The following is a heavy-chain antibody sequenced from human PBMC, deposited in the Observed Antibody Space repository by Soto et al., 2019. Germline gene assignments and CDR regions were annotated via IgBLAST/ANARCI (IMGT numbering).Heavy chain of an antibody. Sequence: GESLKISCKGSGYSFTSYWIGWVRQMPGQGLAWMGIIYPGDSDTRYSPSFQGQVTISADKSISTAYLQWSSLKASDTAMYYCARATYYDSSGYYLGLAYWGQGTLVTVSS. V-gene: IGHV5-51*01. CDR2: IYPGDSDT. CDR1: GYSFTSYW. D-gene: IGHD3-22*01. CDR3: ARATYYDSSGYYLGLAY. J-gene: IGHJ4*02.